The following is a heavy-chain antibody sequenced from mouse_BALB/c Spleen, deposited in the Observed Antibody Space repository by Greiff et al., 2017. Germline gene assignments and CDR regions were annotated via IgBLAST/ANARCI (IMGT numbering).Heavy chain of an antibody. D-gene: IGHD2-4*01. CDR3: ANYDYDSYYAMDY. CDR2: INPSHGRT. J-gene: IGHJ4*01. CDR1: GYTFTSYW. Sequence: QVQLQQPGAELVKPGASVKLSCKASGYTFTSYWMHWVKQRPGQGLEWIGEINPSHGRTNYNEKFKIKATLTVDKSSSTAYMQLSSLTSEYSAVYYCANYDYDSYYAMDYWGQGTSVTVSS. V-gene: IGHV1S81*02.